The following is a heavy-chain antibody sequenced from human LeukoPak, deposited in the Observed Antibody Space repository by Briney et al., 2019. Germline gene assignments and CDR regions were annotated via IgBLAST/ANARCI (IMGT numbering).Heavy chain of an antibody. J-gene: IGHJ4*02. CDR2: IYCSGTT. D-gene: IGHD6-19*01. V-gene: IGHV4-39*01. CDR1: GGSISSTNYY. Sequence: SETLSLTCTVSGGSISSTNYYWGWLRQPPGKGLGWIGSIYCSGTTYYNPSLKSRVTISVDTSKNQFSLNLSSVTAADTAVYYCARFAEGSVADYWGQGTLVTVSS. CDR3: ARFAEGSVADY.